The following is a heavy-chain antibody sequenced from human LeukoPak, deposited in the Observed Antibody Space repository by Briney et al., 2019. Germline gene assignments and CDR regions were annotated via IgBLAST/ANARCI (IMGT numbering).Heavy chain of an antibody. V-gene: IGHV1-2*06. Sequence: ASVKVSCKASGYTFTGYYMHWVRQAPGQGLEWMGRINPNSGGTNYAQKFQGRVTMTRDTSISTAYMELSRLRSDDTAVYYCARGRGVWFGIQKNWFDPWGQGTLVTVSS. CDR1: GYTFTGYY. D-gene: IGHD3-10*01. J-gene: IGHJ5*02. CDR3: ARGRGVWFGIQKNWFDP. CDR2: INPNSGGT.